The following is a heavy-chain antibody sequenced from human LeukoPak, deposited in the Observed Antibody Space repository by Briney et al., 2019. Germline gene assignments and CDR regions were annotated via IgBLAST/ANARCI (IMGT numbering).Heavy chain of an antibody. CDR2: IWYDGSNK. CDR3: AKDPQLWFFYFDY. J-gene: IGHJ4*02. V-gene: IGHV3-33*06. Sequence: GGSLRLSCAASGCTFSSYGMHWVRQAPGKGLEWVAVIWYDGSNKYYADSVKGRFTISRDNSKNTLYLQMNSLRAEDTAVYYCAKDPQLWFFYFDYWGQGTLVTVSS. CDR1: GCTFSSYG. D-gene: IGHD5-18*01.